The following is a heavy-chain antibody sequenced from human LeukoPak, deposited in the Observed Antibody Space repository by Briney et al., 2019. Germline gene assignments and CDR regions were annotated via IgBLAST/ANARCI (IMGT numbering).Heavy chain of an antibody. Sequence: GGSLRLSCAASGFTLSSYGMHWVRQAPGKGLEWVAVISYDGSNKYYADSVKGRFTISRDNSKNTLYLQMNSLRAEDTAVYYCARAGIAAAGFDWYFDLWGRGTLVTVSS. CDR3: ARAGIAAAGFDWYFDL. V-gene: IGHV3-30*03. J-gene: IGHJ2*01. CDR1: GFTLSSYG. CDR2: ISYDGSNK. D-gene: IGHD6-13*01.